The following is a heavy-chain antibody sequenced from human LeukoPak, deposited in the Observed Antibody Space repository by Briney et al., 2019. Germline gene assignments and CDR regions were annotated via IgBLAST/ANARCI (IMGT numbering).Heavy chain of an antibody. D-gene: IGHD2-15*01. CDR1: GFTFSSYG. V-gene: IGHV3-30*18. CDR3: AKDSRYCSGGSCYTYYYGMDV. J-gene: IGHJ6*02. CDR2: ISYGGSNK. Sequence: GRSLRLSCAASGFTFSSYGMHWVRQAPGKGLEWVAVISYGGSNKYYADSVKGRFTISRDNSKNTLYLQMNSLRAEDAAVYYCAKDSRYCSGGSCYTYYYGMDVWGQGTTVTVSS.